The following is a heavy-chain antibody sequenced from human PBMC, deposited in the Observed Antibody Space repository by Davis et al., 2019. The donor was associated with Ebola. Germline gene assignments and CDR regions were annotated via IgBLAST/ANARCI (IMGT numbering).Heavy chain of an antibody. D-gene: IGHD3-22*01. CDR2: VYYTGST. CDR1: GGSISSFY. J-gene: IGHJ3*02. CDR3: AHNYYDSNYDGNFDI. V-gene: IGHV4-59*01. Sequence: SETLSLTCTVSGGSISSFYWTWIRQPPGKGLEWIGYVYYTGSTSYSPSLKNRVTMSVDTSKNQFSLKLSSVTAADTAMYYCAHNYYDSNYDGNFDIWGQGTMVTVSS.